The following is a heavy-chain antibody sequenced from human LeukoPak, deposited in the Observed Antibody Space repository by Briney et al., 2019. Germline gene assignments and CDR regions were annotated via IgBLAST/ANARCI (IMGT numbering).Heavy chain of an antibody. CDR2: VYTDGTST. CDR3: ARGRQLWSAAYYFDY. J-gene: IGHJ4*02. D-gene: IGHD5-18*01. CDR1: GFTFSSYW. Sequence: GGSLRLSCAASGFTFSSYWMHWVRPAPGRGLLCVSRVYTDGTSTNYAESVKGRFTISRDNAKNTLYLQMNSLRAEDTGVYYCARGRQLWSAAYYFDYWGQGALVTVSS. V-gene: IGHV3-74*01.